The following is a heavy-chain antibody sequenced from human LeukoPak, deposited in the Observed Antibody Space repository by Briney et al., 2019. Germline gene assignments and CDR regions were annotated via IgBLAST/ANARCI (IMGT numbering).Heavy chain of an antibody. J-gene: IGHJ4*02. CDR1: GGSISYYY. V-gene: IGHV4-59*08. D-gene: IGHD4-17*01. CDR3: ARYATVTAYFDY. CDR2: IYYSGST. Sequence: SETLSLTCTVSGGSISYYYWSWIRQPPGKGLEWIGYIYYSGSTNYNPSLKSRVTISVDTSKNQFSLKLSSVTAADTAVYYCARYATVTAYFDYWGQGTLVTVSS.